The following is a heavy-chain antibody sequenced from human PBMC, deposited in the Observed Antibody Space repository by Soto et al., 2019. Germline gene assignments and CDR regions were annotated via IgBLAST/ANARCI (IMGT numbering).Heavy chain of an antibody. J-gene: IGHJ6*02. CDR2: FNGGTGQT. V-gene: IGHV1-3*01. Sequence: ASVKVSCKASGYTFSTYAMHWVRQAPGQSLEWMGWFNGGTGQTRYSQKFQDRVIITRDTSASTGYMELSSLTSEDTAVYYCARGKGMEENYFYYGLDIWGQGTTVTVSS. D-gene: IGHD1-1*01. CDR1: GYTFSTYA. CDR3: ARGKGMEENYFYYGLDI.